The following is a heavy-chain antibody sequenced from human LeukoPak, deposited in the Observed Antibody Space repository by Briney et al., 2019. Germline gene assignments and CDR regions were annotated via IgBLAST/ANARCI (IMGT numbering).Heavy chain of an antibody. CDR1: GFTLSSYS. CDR2: ISSSSSTI. V-gene: IGHV3-48*04. J-gene: IGHJ4*02. CDR3: ARGHGDTKYVSDY. D-gene: IGHD1-26*01. Sequence: GGSLRLSCAASGFTLSSYSMNWVRQAPGKGLEWVSYISSSSSTIYYADSVKGRFTISRDNAKNSLYLQMNSLRAEDTAVYYCARGHGDTKYVSDYWGQGTLVTVSS.